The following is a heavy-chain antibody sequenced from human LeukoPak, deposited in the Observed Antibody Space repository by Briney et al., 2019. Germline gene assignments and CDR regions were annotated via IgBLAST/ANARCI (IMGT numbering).Heavy chain of an antibody. D-gene: IGHD5-18*01. CDR2: INPNSGGT. CDR1: GYTFTGYY. Sequence: ASVKVSCKASGYTFTGYYMHWVRQAPGQGLEWMGWINPNSGGTNYAQKFQGRVTMTRDTSISTAYMELSRHRSDDTAVYYCASAIYSYGYFDYWGQGTLVTVSS. J-gene: IGHJ4*02. CDR3: ASAIYSYGYFDY. V-gene: IGHV1-2*02.